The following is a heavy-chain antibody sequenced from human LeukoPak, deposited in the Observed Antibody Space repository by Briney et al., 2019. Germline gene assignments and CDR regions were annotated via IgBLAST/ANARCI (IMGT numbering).Heavy chain of an antibody. J-gene: IGHJ4*02. V-gene: IGHV3-21*01. CDR3: AREGSMRYSSSWYDY. Sequence: GGSLRLSCAASGFTFSTYAMNWVRQAPGKGLEWVSSISSSSSYIYYADSVKGRFTISRDNAKNSLYLQMNSPRAEDTAVYYCAREGSMRYSSSWYDYWGQGTLVTVSS. CDR2: ISSSSSYI. D-gene: IGHD6-13*01. CDR1: GFTFSTYA.